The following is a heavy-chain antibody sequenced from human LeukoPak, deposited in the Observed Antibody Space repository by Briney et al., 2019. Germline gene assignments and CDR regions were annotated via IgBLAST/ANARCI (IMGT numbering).Heavy chain of an antibody. CDR1: GFTFDDYA. J-gene: IGHJ5*02. CDR3: ARDPRNVGLAP. V-gene: IGHV3-9*01. D-gene: IGHD2-15*01. CDR2: ISWKSDII. Sequence: GRSLRLSCAASGFTFDDYAMHWVRQVPGKGLEWVSTISWKSDIIGYADSVKGRFTMSRDNVKNTLYLQMNSLRVEDTAVYYCARDPRNVGLAPWGQGTLVTVSS.